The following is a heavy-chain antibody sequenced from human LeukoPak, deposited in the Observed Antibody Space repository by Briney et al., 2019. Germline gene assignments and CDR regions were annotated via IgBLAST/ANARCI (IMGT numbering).Heavy chain of an antibody. Sequence: GASVKVSCKASGYTFTGYYMHWVRQATGQGLEWMGWMNPNSGNTGYAQKFQGRVTMTRNTSISTAYMELSSLRSEDTAVYYCARVWEYSSSFHAFDIWGQGTMVTVSS. CDR2: MNPNSGNT. J-gene: IGHJ3*02. D-gene: IGHD6-13*01. CDR1: GYTFTGYY. V-gene: IGHV1-8*02. CDR3: ARVWEYSSSFHAFDI.